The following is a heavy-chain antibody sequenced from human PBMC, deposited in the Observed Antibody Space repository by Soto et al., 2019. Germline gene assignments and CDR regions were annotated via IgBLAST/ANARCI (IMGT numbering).Heavy chain of an antibody. CDR1: GASISSYH. CDR3: ARGGSSMVRGVNEGGFAWFDP. V-gene: IGHV4-59*12. CDR2: IYYRGSA. Sequence: SETLSLTCTVSGASISSYHWSWIRQSPGKGLEWIGYIYYRGSANYNPSLKSRVTISVDTSKNQFSLKLSSVTAADTAVYYCARGGSSMVRGVNEGGFAWFDPWGQGTLVTVSS. J-gene: IGHJ5*02. D-gene: IGHD3-10*01.